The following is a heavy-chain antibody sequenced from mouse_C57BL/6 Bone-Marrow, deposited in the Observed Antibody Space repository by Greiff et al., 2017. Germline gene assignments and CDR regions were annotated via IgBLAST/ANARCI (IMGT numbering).Heavy chain of an antibody. J-gene: IGHJ3*01. Sequence: QVQLQQSGAELVRPGTSVKVSCKASGYSFTNYLIEWVKQRPGQGLEWIGVINPGSGGTNYNEKFKGKATLTAYKSSSTAYMQLSSLTSEDSAVYFCARDYGNYGYWGQGTLVTVSA. CDR2: INPGSGGT. CDR1: GYSFTNYL. CDR3: ARDYGNYGY. D-gene: IGHD2-1*01. V-gene: IGHV1-54*01.